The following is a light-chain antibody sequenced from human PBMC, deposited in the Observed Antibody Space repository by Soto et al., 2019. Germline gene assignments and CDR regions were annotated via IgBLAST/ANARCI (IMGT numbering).Light chain of an antibody. J-gene: IGKJ2*01. Sequence: EIVLTQSPGTLSLSPGERATLSCRASQSVRSSYLAWYQQKPGQAPRLLIYGASSRATGIPDRFSGSGSGTDFTLTISRLEPEDFAVYYCQQYGGSPGTFGQGTKLEIK. CDR1: QSVRSSY. CDR3: QQYGGSPGT. V-gene: IGKV3-20*01. CDR2: GAS.